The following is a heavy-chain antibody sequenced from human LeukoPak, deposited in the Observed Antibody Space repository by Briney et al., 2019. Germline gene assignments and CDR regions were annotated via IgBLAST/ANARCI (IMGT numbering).Heavy chain of an antibody. CDR1: GGSFSGYY. CDR3: ARGTKTVVAATFTALFY. V-gene: IGHV4-34*01. J-gene: IGHJ4*02. D-gene: IGHD2-15*01. CDR2: INHSGST. Sequence: SETLSLTCAVYGGSFSGYYWSWIRQPPGKGLEWIGEINHSGSTNYNPSLKSRVTISADTSKNQFSLKLSSVTAADTAVYYCARGTKTVVAATFTALFYWGQGTLVTVSS.